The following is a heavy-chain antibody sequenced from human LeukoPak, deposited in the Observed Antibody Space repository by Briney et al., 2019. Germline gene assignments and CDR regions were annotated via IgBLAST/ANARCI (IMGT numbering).Heavy chain of an antibody. Sequence: IPSETLSLTCTVSGYSISTGYYWDWIRQPPGKGLEWIGTFYHGGSTYYNPSLKSRVTISVDTSKNQFSLNLTSVTAADTAVYYCARGREYNWKHPKPILLDYWGQGTLVTVSS. J-gene: IGHJ4*02. CDR2: FYHGGST. V-gene: IGHV4-38-2*02. D-gene: IGHD1-20*01. CDR1: GYSISTGYY. CDR3: ARGREYNWKHPKPILLDY.